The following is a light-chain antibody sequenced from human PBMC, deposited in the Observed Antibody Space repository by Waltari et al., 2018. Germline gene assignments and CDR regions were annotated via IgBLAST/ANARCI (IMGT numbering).Light chain of an antibody. CDR3: QSFDSSLSASV. CDR2: GNT. CDR1: SSNFGAGYD. Sequence: QSVLTQPPSMSGAPGQKVTIPCTGGSSNFGAGYDFHWYQQFPGPAPKLLIFGNTNRAAGVPGRISGSRFGASASLAIAGLQSEDEAVYYCQSFDSSLSASVFGGGTKLTVL. J-gene: IGLJ3*02. V-gene: IGLV1-40*01.